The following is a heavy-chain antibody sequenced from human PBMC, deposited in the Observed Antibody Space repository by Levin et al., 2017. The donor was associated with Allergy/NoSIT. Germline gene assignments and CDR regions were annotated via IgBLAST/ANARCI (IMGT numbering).Heavy chain of an antibody. CDR3: AKGLRGSKILVVMFYFDY. CDR2: ISNSGSAT. Sequence: RSGGSLRLSCAASGFSFSNYPMSWVRQAPGKGLEWISSISNSGSATYYADSVKGRFTISRDNSKNTLHLQMDSLTADDTAVYYCAKGLRGSKILVVMFYFDYWGPGTLLTVSS. J-gene: IGHJ4*02. V-gene: IGHV3-23*01. D-gene: IGHD3-22*01. CDR1: GFSFSNYP.